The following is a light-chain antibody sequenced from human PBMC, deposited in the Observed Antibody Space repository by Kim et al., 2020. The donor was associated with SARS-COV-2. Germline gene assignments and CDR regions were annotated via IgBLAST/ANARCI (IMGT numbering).Light chain of an antibody. J-gene: IGKJ1*01. CDR3: QQYDNLPPT. V-gene: IGKV3-20*01. CDR2: GAS. CDR1: QSLSNY. Sequence: GVTQYPGARSLYPGDRATLSCRASQSLSNYLVWYQQKPGQAPRLLIYGASNRATGIPDFILTISRLEPEDFAVYYCQQYDNLPPTFGQGTKVEIK.